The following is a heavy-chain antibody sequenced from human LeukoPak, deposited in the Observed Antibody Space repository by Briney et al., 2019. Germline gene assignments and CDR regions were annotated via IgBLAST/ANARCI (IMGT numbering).Heavy chain of an antibody. CDR2: IYYSGST. CDR1: GGSISSSSYY. J-gene: IGHJ4*02. Sequence: SETLSLTCTVSGGSISSSSYYWGWIRQPPGKGLEWIGSIYYSGSTYYNPSLKSRVTISVDTSKNQFSLKLSSVTAADTAVYYCARVVTDYYDSSGSAKLGFDYWGQGTLVTVSS. CDR3: ARVVTDYYDSSGSAKLGFDY. D-gene: IGHD3-22*01. V-gene: IGHV4-39*07.